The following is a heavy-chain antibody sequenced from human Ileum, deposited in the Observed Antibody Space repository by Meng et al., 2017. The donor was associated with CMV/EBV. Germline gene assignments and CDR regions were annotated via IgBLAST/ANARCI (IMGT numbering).Heavy chain of an antibody. V-gene: IGHV4-34*01. Sequence: GGSFSGYCWSWSRQPPGKGLEWIGEINHSGSTNYNPSLKSRVTISVDTSKNQFSLKLSSVTAADTAVYYCAREPRGYSGSSLRAFDYWGQGTLVTVSS. CDR2: INHSGST. CDR1: GGSFSGYC. D-gene: IGHD1-26*01. CDR3: AREPRGYSGSSLRAFDY. J-gene: IGHJ4*02.